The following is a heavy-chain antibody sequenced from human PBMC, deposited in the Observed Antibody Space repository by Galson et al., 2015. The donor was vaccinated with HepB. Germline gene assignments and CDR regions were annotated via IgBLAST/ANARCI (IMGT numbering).Heavy chain of an antibody. V-gene: IGHV3-30*18. CDR3: ANKQWELPT. J-gene: IGHJ4*02. D-gene: IGHD1-26*01. CDR2: ISYDGSNK. CDR1: GFTFSSYG. Sequence: SLRLSCAASGFTFSSYGMHWVRQAPGKGLEWVAVISYDGSNKYYADSVKGRFTISRDNSKNTLYLQMNSLRAEDTAVYYCANKQWELPTWGQGTLVTVSS.